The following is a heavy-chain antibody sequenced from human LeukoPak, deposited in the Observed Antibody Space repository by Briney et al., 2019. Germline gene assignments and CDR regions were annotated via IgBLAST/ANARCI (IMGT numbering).Heavy chain of an antibody. V-gene: IGHV3-23*01. CDR3: AKDLGHGSYPHY. D-gene: IGHD3-10*01. J-gene: IGHJ4*02. Sequence: GGSLRLSCAASGFTFSSYAMIWVRQAPGKGLEWVSAIGGSGTTTYYADSVKGRFTISRDNSKNTLYLQMNSLRAEDTAVYYCAKDLGHGSYPHYWGQGTLVTVSS. CDR1: GFTFSSYA. CDR2: IGGSGTTT.